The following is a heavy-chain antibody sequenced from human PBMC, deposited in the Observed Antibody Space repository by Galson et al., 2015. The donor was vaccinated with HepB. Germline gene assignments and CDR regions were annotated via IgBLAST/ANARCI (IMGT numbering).Heavy chain of an antibody. CDR3: ASSSYYGSASV. D-gene: IGHD3-10*01. J-gene: IGHJ1*01. Sequence: ETLSLTCAVYGGSFSGYYWSWIRQPPGKGLEWIGEINHSGSTNYNPSLKSRVTISVDTSKNQFSLKLSSVTAADTAVYYCASSSYYGSASVWGQGTLVTVSS. CDR1: GGSFSGYY. CDR2: INHSGST. V-gene: IGHV4-34*01.